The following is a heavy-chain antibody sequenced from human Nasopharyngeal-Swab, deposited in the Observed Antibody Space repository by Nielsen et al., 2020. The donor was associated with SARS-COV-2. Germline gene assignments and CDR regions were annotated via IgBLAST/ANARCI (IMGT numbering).Heavy chain of an antibody. Sequence: SETLSLTCAVSGGSVSSASSAWGWFRLPPGKGLEWIATISHSGSTFYNPSLQSRITISVDASKNQFSLRLNSMTAADTAVYYCARANRSGIFGVVLNFDYWGQGTLVTVSS. CDR2: ISHSGST. CDR1: GGSVSSASSA. J-gene: IGHJ4*02. V-gene: IGHV4-39*01. D-gene: IGHD3-3*01. CDR3: ARANRSGIFGVVLNFDY.